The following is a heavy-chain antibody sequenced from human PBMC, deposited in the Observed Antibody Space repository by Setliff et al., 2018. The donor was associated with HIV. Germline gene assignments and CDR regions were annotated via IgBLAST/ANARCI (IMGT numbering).Heavy chain of an antibody. CDR3: AAKPMIRGRPFAF. D-gene: IGHD3-10*01. V-gene: IGHV4-34*01. CDR2: INRSGVT. J-gene: IGHJ4*02. Sequence: PSETLSLTCAVYGPSFTGYYWNWIRQLPGKAFEWIGEINRSGVTYYNPSFKSRVNISLDLSKNQFSLRLTGLSGADTATYFCAAKPMIRGRPFAFWGQPTLVTVSS. CDR1: GPSFTGYY.